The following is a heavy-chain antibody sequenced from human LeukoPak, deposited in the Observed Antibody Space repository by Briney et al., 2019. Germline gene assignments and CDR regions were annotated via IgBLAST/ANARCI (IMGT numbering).Heavy chain of an antibody. CDR3: ARGSDIAAAVKIYGSEF. CDR1: AFAFSSNW. J-gene: IGHJ4*02. Sequence: GGSLRLSCVASAFAFSSNWMTWVRQAPGKGLEWVASIKEDGSETYYVDSVKGRFTISRDNAKNSLYLQMNSLRAEDTAVYYCARGSDIAAAVKIYGSEFWGQGTLVTVSS. D-gene: IGHD6-13*01. CDR2: IKEDGSET. V-gene: IGHV3-7*02.